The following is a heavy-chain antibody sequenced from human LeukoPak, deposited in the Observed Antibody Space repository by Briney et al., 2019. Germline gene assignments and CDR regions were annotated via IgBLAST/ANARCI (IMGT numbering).Heavy chain of an antibody. V-gene: IGHV4-34*01. CDR3: ARGRLKDYDFWSGYYTPTYYYYYMDV. CDR2: INHSGST. Sequence: ASETLSLTCAVYGGSFSGYYWSWIRQPPGKGLEWIGEINHSGSTNYNPSLKSRVTISVDTSKYQFSLKLSSVTAADTAVYYCARGRLKDYDFWSGYYTPTYYYYYMDVWGKGTTVTVSS. D-gene: IGHD3-3*01. J-gene: IGHJ6*03. CDR1: GGSFSGYY.